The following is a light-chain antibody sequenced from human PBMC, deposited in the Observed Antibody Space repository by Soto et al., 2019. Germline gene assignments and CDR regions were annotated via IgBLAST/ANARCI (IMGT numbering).Light chain of an antibody. V-gene: IGLV2-8*01. CDR1: SSDVGAYNY. CDR3: SSYAGSSYV. CDR2: EVS. J-gene: IGLJ1*01. Sequence: QSVLTQPPSASGSPGQSVTISCTGTSSDVGAYNYVSWYQQHPGKAPKLMIYEVSKRPSGVPDRFSGSKSGNTASVTVSGLQAEDEADYYCSSYAGSSYVFGTGTKVTVL.